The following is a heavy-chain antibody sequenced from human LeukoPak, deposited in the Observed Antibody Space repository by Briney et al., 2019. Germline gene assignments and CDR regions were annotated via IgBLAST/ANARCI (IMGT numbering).Heavy chain of an antibody. CDR2: INHSGST. CDR1: GGSFSGYY. CDR3: ARARGYSYGYPLDV. D-gene: IGHD5-18*01. Sequence: PSETLSLTCAVYGGSFSGYYWSWIRQPPGKGLEWIGEINHSGSTNYNPSLKSRVTISVDTSKNQFPLKLSSVTAADTAVYYCARARGYSYGYPLDVWGQGTTVTVSS. J-gene: IGHJ6*02. V-gene: IGHV4-34*01.